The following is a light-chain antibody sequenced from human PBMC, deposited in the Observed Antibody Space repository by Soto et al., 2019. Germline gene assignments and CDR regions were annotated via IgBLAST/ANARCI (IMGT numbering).Light chain of an antibody. CDR2: KGS. CDR1: SSDIGTYNL. Sequence: QSALTQPASVSGSPGQSITISCTGTSSDIGTYNLVSWYQQHPGKAPQLIIYKGSKRRSGVSNRFSGSKSGNTAFLTISGLQADDDADYYCCSYAGSNTYVFGTGTKLTVL. CDR3: CSYAGSNTYV. J-gene: IGLJ1*01. V-gene: IGLV2-23*01.